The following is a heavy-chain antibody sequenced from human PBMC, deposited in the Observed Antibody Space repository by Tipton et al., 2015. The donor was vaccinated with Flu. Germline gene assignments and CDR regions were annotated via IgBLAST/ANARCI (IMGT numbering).Heavy chain of an antibody. J-gene: IGHJ5*01. V-gene: IGHV4-61*08. D-gene: IGHD4-11*01. Sequence: GLVKPSETLSLSCTVSGGSVSSAAYYWTWIRQPPGKGLEYIGQISNSGSSNNNPSLKSRVTISVDTSKNQFSLKLTSVTAADTAVYFCARRDFSNYVSEPKNWFDFWGQGTLVTVSS. CDR3: ARRDFSNYVSEPKNWFDF. CDR1: GGSVSSAAYY. CDR2: ISNSGSS.